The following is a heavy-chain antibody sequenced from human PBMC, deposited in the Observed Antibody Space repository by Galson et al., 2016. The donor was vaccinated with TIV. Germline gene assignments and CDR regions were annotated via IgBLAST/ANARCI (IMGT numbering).Heavy chain of an antibody. CDR3: ARRKEMTTNRLDAFDL. J-gene: IGHJ3*01. V-gene: IGHV5-51*07. CDR2: IHPADSDT. CDR1: GSSFSSYW. D-gene: IGHD5-24*01. Sequence: QSGAEVTKPREPLKISREGSGSSFSSYWIGWVHHKPGEGLEWIGIIHPADSDTRYSPSFRGQVTMSADKAINGAYLQWRTLKASDSAMYYCARRKEMTTNRLDAFDLWGQGTMVIVSS.